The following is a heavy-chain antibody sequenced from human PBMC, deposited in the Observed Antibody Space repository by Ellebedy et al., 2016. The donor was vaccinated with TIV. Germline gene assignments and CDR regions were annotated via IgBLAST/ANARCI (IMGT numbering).Heavy chain of an antibody. CDR1: EFTFSDYH. CDR3: ARGLARDY. V-gene: IGHV4-34*01. Sequence: MPGGSLRLSCAASEFTFSDYHMSWIRQAPGKGLEWIGEITHSGSTNYNPSLKSRVTISVDTSKNQFSLNLSSVTAADTAVYYCARGLARDYWGQGTLVTVSS. J-gene: IGHJ4*02. CDR2: ITHSGST.